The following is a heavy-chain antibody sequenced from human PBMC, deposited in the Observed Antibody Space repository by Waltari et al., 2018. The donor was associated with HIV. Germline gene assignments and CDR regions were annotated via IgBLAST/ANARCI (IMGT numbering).Heavy chain of an antibody. V-gene: IGHV3-21*01. CDR1: GFTFSSYN. D-gene: IGHD6-13*01. Sequence: EVQLVESGGGLVKPGGSLRLSCAASGFTFSSYNMTWVRQAPGKGLGWVSFIISSSIYIYYADSVKGRFTISRDNAKNSLNLQMNSLRAEDTAVYYCARDSLRGIGADGNWFDPWGQGTLVTVSS. CDR2: IISSSIYI. J-gene: IGHJ5*02. CDR3: ARDSLRGIGADGNWFDP.